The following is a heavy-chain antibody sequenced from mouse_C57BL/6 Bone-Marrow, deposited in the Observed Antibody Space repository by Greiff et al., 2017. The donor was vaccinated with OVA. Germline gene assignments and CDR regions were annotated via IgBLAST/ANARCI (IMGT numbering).Heavy chain of an antibody. D-gene: IGHD2-3*01. CDR2: ISSGGDYI. Sequence: EVMLVESGEGLVKPGGSLKLSCAASGFTFSSYAMSWVRQTPEKRLEWVAYISSGGDYIYYADTVKGRFTISRDNARNTLYLQMSSLKSEDTAMYYCTRGAQDGYYSYYAMDDWGQGTSVTVSS. CDR3: TRGAQDGYYSYYAMDD. J-gene: IGHJ4*01. CDR1: GFTFSSYA. V-gene: IGHV5S21*01.